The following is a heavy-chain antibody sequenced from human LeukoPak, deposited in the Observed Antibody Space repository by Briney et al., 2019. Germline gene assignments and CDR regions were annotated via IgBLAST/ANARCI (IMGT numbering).Heavy chain of an antibody. V-gene: IGHV3-21*01. CDR1: GFTFSSYS. CDR2: ISSSSSYI. J-gene: IGHJ4*02. D-gene: IGHD6-19*01. Sequence: GGSLRLSCAASGFTFSSYSMNWVRQAPGKGLEWVSSISSSSSYIYYADSVKGRFTISRDNAKNSLYLQMSSLRAEDTAVYYCARSQWLATPDYVDYWGQGTLVTVSS. CDR3: ARSQWLATPDYVDY.